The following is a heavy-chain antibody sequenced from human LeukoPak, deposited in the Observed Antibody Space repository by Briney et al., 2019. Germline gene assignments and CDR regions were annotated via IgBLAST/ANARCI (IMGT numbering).Heavy chain of an antibody. CDR2: ISGSSSYI. CDR3: ARDQEMYYDSSGYRKGFDY. V-gene: IGHV3-21*01. Sequence: GGSLRLSCAASGFTFSRYSMNWVRQAPGKGLEWVSSISGSSSYIYYADSVKGRFTISRHNAKNSLYLQMNSLRAEDTAVYYCARDQEMYYDSSGYRKGFDYWGQGTLVTVSS. D-gene: IGHD3-22*01. CDR1: GFTFSRYS. J-gene: IGHJ4*02.